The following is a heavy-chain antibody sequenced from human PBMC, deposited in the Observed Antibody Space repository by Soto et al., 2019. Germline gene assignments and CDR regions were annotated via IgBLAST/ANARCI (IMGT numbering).Heavy chain of an antibody. CDR3: ERAGYYRFDY. J-gene: IGHJ4*02. D-gene: IGHD1-26*01. Sequence: EVQLVESGGGLVQPGGSLRLSCEGSGFTFSDFWMHWVRQVPGKGLLWVSRINSGGSTVDYADSVEGRFTISRDDAKNTLYLQLNSLRAEDTGVYYCERAGYYRFDYWGQGALVTVSS. V-gene: IGHV3-74*01. CDR1: GFTFSDFW. CDR2: INSGGSTV.